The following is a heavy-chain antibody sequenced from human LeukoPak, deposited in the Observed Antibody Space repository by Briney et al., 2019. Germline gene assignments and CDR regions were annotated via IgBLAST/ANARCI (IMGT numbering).Heavy chain of an antibody. D-gene: IGHD1-26*01. V-gene: IGHV4-30-2*01. J-gene: IGHJ6*02. CDR2: IYHSGST. CDR3: ARGRSNYYGMDV. CDR1: GGSISSGGYS. Sequence: PSETLSLTCAVSGGSISSGGYSWSWIRQPPGKGLEWIGYIYHSGSTYYSPSLKSRVTMSVDTSKNLFSLKVSSVTAADTAVYYCARGRSNYYGMDVWGQGTTVTVSS.